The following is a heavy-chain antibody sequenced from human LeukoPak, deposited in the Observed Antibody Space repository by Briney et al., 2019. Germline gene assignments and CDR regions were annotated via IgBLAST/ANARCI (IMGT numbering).Heavy chain of an antibody. V-gene: IGHV1-2*02. Sequence: ASVKVSCKASGYTFTGYYMHWVRQAPGQGLEWMGWINPNSGGTNYAPKFQGRVTMTRDTSISTAYMELSRLTSDDTAVYYCARDLPGAPVTTMVRGVIITRDYWGQGTLVTVSS. CDR2: INPNSGGT. J-gene: IGHJ4*02. CDR3: ARDLPGAPVTTMVRGVIITRDY. D-gene: IGHD3-10*01. CDR1: GYTFTGYY.